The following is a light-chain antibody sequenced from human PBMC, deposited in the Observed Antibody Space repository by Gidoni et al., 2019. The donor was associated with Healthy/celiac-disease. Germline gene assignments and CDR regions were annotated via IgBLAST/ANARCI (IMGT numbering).Light chain of an antibody. V-gene: IGKV1-NL1*01. CDR2: AAS. Sequence: DPVSITCRASQGISNSLAWYQQKPGKAPKLLLYAASRLESGVPSRFSGSGSGTDYTLTISSLQPEDFATYYCQQYYSTPPHTFGQXTKLEIK. J-gene: IGKJ2*01. CDR3: QQYYSTPPHT. CDR1: QGISNS.